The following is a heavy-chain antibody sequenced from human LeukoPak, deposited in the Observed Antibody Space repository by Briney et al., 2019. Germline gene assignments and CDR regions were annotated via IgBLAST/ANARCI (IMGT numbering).Heavy chain of an antibody. D-gene: IGHD6-13*01. Sequence: AGGSLRLSCAVSGFSVSGYWMTWVRQAPGKGLEGVANIKQDESEKNYVDSVKGRFTISRDNTENSLFLQMNSLRVEDTAVYYCAREWQGGIAAAGTRIEGDYWGQGTLVAVSS. CDR1: GFSVSGYW. CDR3: AREWQGGIAAAGTRIEGDY. V-gene: IGHV3-7*01. CDR2: IKQDESEK. J-gene: IGHJ4*02.